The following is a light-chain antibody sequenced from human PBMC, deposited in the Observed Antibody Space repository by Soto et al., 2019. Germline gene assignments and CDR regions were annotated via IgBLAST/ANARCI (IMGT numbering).Light chain of an antibody. V-gene: IGKV1-39*01. CDR1: QDIWTS. CDR3: QHSYNPPYT. Sequence: DIQLTQTPSSLSASVGDRVTITCRASQDIWTSLSWYRQKPGHAPQLLIFAASPLRSGVPSRFNGSGSATDFSLTISSLQPEDSGTYYCQHSYNPPYTFGQGTRLEIK. CDR2: AAS. J-gene: IGKJ2*01.